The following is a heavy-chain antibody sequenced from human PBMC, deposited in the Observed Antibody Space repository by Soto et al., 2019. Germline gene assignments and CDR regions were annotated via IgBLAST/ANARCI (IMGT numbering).Heavy chain of an antibody. CDR3: ARDPGTDILGYDGMDV. CDR2: INPSVGST. V-gene: IGHV1-46*01. CDR1: GYTFTSYY. Sequence: QVQLVQSGAEVKKPGASVKVSCKASGYTFTSYYMHWVRQAPGQGLEWMGIINPSVGSTSYAQKFQGRVSMTRDTATSTVYMELSSLRSEDTAVYYGARDPGTDILGYDGMDVWGQGTTVTVSS. J-gene: IGHJ6*02. D-gene: IGHD3-9*01.